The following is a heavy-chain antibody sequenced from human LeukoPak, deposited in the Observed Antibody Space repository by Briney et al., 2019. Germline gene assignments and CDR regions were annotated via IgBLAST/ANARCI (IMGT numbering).Heavy chain of an antibody. Sequence: PSETLSLTCAVYGGSFSGYYWSWIRQPSGKGLEWIGEINHSGSTNYNPSLKSRVTISVDTSKNQFSLKLSSVTAADTAVYYCAREHSSGWHDYWGQGTLVTVSS. D-gene: IGHD6-19*01. J-gene: IGHJ4*02. CDR2: INHSGST. V-gene: IGHV4-34*01. CDR3: AREHSSGWHDY. CDR1: GGSFSGYY.